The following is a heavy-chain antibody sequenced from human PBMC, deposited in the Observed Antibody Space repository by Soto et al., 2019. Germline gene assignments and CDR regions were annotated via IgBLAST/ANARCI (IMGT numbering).Heavy chain of an antibody. CDR2: ISSSSSTI. D-gene: IGHD6-19*01. V-gene: IGHV3-48*01. J-gene: IGHJ4*02. CDR1: GFTFSTYS. CDR3: ARVYGIPVAGTLDF. Sequence: GGSLRLSCAASGFTFSTYSINWVRQAPGKGLEWVSYISSSSSTIYYADSVKGRFTISRDNAKNSLYLQMNSLRAEDTAVYYCARVYGIPVAGTLDFWGQGTLVTVSS.